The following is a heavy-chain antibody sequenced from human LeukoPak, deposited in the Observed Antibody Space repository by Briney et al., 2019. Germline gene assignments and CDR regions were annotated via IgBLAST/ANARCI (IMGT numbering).Heavy chain of an antibody. CDR1: GYSISSGYY. CDR2: IYHSGST. J-gene: IGHJ4*02. D-gene: IGHD4-17*01. V-gene: IGHV4-38-2*01. Sequence: SETLSLTCAVSGYSISSGYYWGWIRQPPGKGLEWIGSIYHSGSTYYNPSLKSRVTISVDTSKNQFSLKLSSVPAADTAVYYCARLDYGDYYFDYWGQGTLVTVCS. CDR3: ARLDYGDYYFDY.